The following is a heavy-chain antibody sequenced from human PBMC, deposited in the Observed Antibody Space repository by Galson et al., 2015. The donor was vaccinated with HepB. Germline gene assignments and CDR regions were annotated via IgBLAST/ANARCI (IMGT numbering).Heavy chain of an antibody. Sequence: SVKVSCKASGGTFSSYTISWVRQAPGQGLEWMGRIIPILGIANYAQKFQGRVTITADKSTSTAYMELSSLRSEDTAVYYCARTPEAYCSSTSCSDYYGMDVWGQGTTVTVSS. V-gene: IGHV1-69*02. D-gene: IGHD2-2*01. CDR3: ARTPEAYCSSTSCSDYYGMDV. J-gene: IGHJ6*02. CDR1: GGTFSSYT. CDR2: IIPILGIA.